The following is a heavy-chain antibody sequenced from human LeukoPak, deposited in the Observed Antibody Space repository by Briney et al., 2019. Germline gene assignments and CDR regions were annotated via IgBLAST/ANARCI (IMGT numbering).Heavy chain of an antibody. V-gene: IGHV3-23*01. J-gene: IGHJ4*02. CDR1: GFTFNNYA. CDR3: ALRDAYNQRDY. Sequence: GGSLRLTCAASGFTFNNYAMSWVRQAPGKGLEWVSSITGIYGGPYYAESVKGRFTISRDNSKNTLYLQVNSLRVEDTAVYYCALRDAYNQRDYWGQGTLVTVSS. CDR2: ITGIYGGP. D-gene: IGHD5-24*01.